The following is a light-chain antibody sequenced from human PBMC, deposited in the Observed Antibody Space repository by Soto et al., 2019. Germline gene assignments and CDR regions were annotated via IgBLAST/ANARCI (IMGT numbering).Light chain of an antibody. Sequence: QSALTQPPSASGSPGQSVTISGTGTKSDIGVYDFVSWYQHHPGKAPRLIIYEVVQRPSGVPDRFSGSKSGNTASLTVSGLQAADEADYFCKSYAGSNTYVVGSGTKLTVL. CDR3: KSYAGSNTYV. CDR1: KSDIGVYDF. V-gene: IGLV2-8*01. J-gene: IGLJ1*01. CDR2: EVV.